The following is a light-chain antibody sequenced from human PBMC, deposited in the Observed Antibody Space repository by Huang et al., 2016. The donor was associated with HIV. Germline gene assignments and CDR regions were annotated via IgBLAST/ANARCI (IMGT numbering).Light chain of an antibody. V-gene: IGKV3-11*01. CDR3: QQRGGWPLT. CDR1: QSVNCY. CDR2: DAS. J-gene: IGKJ4*01. Sequence: EIVFTQSPATLSLSPGKRATLSCRASQSVNCYLSWYQQKPGQAPRLLIYDASNRATGIPARFSGSGAGTDFTLTISNVQSEDFAVYYCQQRGGWPLTFGGGTKVEIK.